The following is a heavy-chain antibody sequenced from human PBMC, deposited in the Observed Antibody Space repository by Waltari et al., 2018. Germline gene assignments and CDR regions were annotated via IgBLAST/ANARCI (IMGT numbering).Heavy chain of an antibody. CDR1: GFTFSSYA. Sequence: QVQLVESGGGVVQPGRSLRLSCAASGFTFSSYAMHWVRQAPGKGLEWVAVISYDGSNKYYADSVKGRFTISRDNSKNTLYLQMNSLRAEDTAVYYCARGIAAAGGIDYWGQGTLVTVSS. CDR2: ISYDGSNK. D-gene: IGHD6-13*01. V-gene: IGHV3-30-3*01. CDR3: ARGIAAAGGIDY. J-gene: IGHJ4*02.